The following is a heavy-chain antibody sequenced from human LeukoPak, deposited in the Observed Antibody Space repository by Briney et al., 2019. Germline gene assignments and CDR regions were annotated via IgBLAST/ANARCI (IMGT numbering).Heavy chain of an antibody. J-gene: IGHJ5*02. D-gene: IGHD6-13*01. Sequence: PSETLSLTCAVYGYSLTNHYWIWIRQPPGKGLEWIGEILHTGSTNYNPSFKSRVTISVDTSKNQFFLNLTSVTAADTAVYYCVRGPAAVHPWGQGTLVTVSS. CDR3: VRGPAAVHP. CDR1: GYSLTNHY. V-gene: IGHV4-34*12. CDR2: ILHTGST.